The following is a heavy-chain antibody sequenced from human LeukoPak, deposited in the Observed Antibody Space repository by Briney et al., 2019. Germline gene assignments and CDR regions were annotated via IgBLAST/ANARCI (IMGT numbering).Heavy chain of an antibody. CDR1: GXSIRSYY. CDR3: ATDNSYGSGSYYT. V-gene: IGHV4-59*01. Sequence: PSETLSLTCTVSGXSIRSYYRNWIRQPPGKGLEWIGYIYYSGNTNYNPSLKSRVTISVDTSKNQFSLKLSSVTAADTAVYYCATDNSYGSGSYYTWGQGTLVTVSS. CDR2: IYYSGNT. D-gene: IGHD3-10*01. J-gene: IGHJ4*02.